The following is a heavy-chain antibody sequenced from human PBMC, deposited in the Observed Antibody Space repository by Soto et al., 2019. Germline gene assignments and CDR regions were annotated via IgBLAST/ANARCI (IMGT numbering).Heavy chain of an antibody. CDR1: GGTFSRSA. J-gene: IGHJ6*02. CDR2: IIPIFATA. V-gene: IGHV1-69*01. CDR3: ARTSCSSTSCPYYYGVDV. D-gene: IGHD2-2*01. Sequence: QVQLVQSGAEVKKPGSSVMVSCKAAGGTFSRSAISWVRQAPGQGLECMGGIIPIFATANYAQKFQDRGTITADESTRTAYMELSSLRSEDTAVYYCARTSCSSTSCPYYYGVDVWGQATTATASS.